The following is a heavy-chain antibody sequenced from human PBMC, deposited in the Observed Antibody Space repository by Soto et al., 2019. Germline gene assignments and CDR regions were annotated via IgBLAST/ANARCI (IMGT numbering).Heavy chain of an antibody. Sequence: PSETLSLTCTVSGGSISSYYWSWIRQPPGKGLEWIGYIYYSGSTNYNPSLKSRVTISVDTSKNQFSLKLSSVTAADTAVYYRARDPYDILSRNHYGMDVWGQGTTVTVSS. CDR1: GGSISSYY. CDR2: IYYSGST. J-gene: IGHJ6*02. V-gene: IGHV4-59*01. CDR3: ARDPYDILSRNHYGMDV. D-gene: IGHD3-9*01.